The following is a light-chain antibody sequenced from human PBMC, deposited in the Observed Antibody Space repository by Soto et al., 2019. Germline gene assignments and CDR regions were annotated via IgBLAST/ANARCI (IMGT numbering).Light chain of an antibody. CDR3: QHSWT. CDR1: QSIDTA. CDR2: DDS. Sequence: DIQMTQSPSTLYASVGDRVTITCRASQSIDTALAWYQLKPGKAPKLLIYDDSTLEGGVPSRFSGIGSGTEFTLTISGLQPDDFATYYCQHSWTFGQGTKVDIK. V-gene: IGKV1-5*01. J-gene: IGKJ1*01.